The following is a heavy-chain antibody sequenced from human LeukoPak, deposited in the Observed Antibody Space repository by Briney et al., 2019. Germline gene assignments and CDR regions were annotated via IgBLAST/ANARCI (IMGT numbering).Heavy chain of an antibody. D-gene: IGHD3-10*01. CDR1: GFTFNSYA. Sequence: GGSLRLSCAASGFTFNSYAMSWVRQAPGKGLEWVSAVSGSGANTYYADSVKGRFTISRDNAKNSLYLQMNSLRAEDTAVYYCAREKGSSGDYWGQGTLVTVSS. V-gene: IGHV3-23*01. J-gene: IGHJ4*02. CDR3: AREKGSSGDY. CDR2: VSGSGANT.